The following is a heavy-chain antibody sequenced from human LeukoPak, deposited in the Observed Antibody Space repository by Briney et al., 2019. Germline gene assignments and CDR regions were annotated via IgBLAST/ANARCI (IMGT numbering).Heavy chain of an antibody. J-gene: IGHJ4*02. D-gene: IGHD6-19*01. CDR2: ISSSSSYI. CDR3: ARSSVAGTGEEYFDY. V-gene: IGHV3-21*01. CDR1: GFTFSSYS. Sequence: PGGSLRLSCAASGFTFSSYSMNWVRQAPGKGLEWVSSISSSSSYIYYADSVKGRFTISRDNAKNSLYLQMNSLRAEDTAVYYCARSSVAGTGEEYFDYWGQGTLVTVSS.